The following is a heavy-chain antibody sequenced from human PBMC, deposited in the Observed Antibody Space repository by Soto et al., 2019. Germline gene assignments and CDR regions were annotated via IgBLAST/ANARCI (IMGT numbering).Heavy chain of an antibody. J-gene: IGHJ5*02. CDR1: GYTFTSYR. D-gene: IGHD4-17*01. CDR2: ISAYNGNT. V-gene: IGHV1-18*01. Sequence: ASVNASCKASGYTFTSYRSSWVRQASGQGLEWMGWISAYNGNTNYAQKLQGRVTMTTDTSTSTAYMELRSLRSDDTAVYYCARDYTYGAKTFDPWGQGTLVTVSS. CDR3: ARDYTYGAKTFDP.